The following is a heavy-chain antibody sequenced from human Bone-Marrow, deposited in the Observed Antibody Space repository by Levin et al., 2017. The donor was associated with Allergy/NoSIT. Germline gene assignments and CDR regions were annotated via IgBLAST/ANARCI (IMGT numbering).Heavy chain of an antibody. V-gene: IGHV4-59*01. CDR3: VRDGYGSGSYGWFDP. CDR1: GTSISGSY. J-gene: IGHJ5*02. D-gene: IGHD3-10*01. CDR2: IYSGTT. Sequence: PSETLSLSCNVSGTSISGSYWSWIRQPPGKGLEWIGHIYSGTTNYNPSLKSRVTISEDTSKTQFSLILTSVTAADTAVYYCVRDGYGSGSYGWFDPWGQGTQVTVAS.